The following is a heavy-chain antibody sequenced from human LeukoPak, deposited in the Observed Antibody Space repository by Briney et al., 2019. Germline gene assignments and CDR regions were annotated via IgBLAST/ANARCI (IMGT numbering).Heavy chain of an antibody. V-gene: IGHV3-23*01. CDR3: AKKQGSGSYYPN. Sequence: GGSLRLSCAASGFTFSSYAMSWVRQAPGKGLGWVSAISGSGGSTYYADSVKGRFTISRDNSKNTLYLQMNSLRAEDTAVYYCAKKQGSGSYYPNWGQGTLVTVSS. CDR1: GFTFSSYA. CDR2: ISGSGGST. D-gene: IGHD3-10*01. J-gene: IGHJ4*02.